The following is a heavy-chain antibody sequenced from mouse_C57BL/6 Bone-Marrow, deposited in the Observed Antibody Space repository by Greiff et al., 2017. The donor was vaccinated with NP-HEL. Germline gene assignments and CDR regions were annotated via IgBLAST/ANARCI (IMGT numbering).Heavy chain of an antibody. CDR1: GFSLTSYG. J-gene: IGHJ4*01. Sequence: QVQLKESGPGLVQPSQSLSITCTVSGFSLTSYGVHWVRQSPGKGLEWLGVIWSGGSTDYNAAFISRLSISKDNSKSQVFFKMNSLQADDTAIYYCARPILLGYAMDYWGQGTSVTVSS. CDR3: ARPILLGYAMDY. CDR2: IWSGGST. D-gene: IGHD2-10*01. V-gene: IGHV2-2*01.